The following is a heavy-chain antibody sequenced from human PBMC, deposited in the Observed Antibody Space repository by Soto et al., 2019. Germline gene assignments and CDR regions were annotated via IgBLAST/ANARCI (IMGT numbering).Heavy chain of an antibody. Sequence: ASVKVSCKASGYTLTGYYMHWVRQAPGQGLEWMGWINPNSGGTNYAQKFQGRVTMTRDTSISTAYMELSRLGSYDTAVYYCARGPDTADAFDIWGQWTMVTVSS. CDR1: GYTLTGYY. V-gene: IGHV1-2*02. CDR2: INPNSGGT. CDR3: ARGPDTADAFDI. J-gene: IGHJ3*02. D-gene: IGHD5-18*01.